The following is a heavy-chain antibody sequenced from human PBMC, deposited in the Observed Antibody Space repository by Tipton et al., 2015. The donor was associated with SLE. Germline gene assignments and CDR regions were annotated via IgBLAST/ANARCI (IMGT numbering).Heavy chain of an antibody. CDR2: IYSSGST. Sequence: TLSLTCTVSGGSISSYYWSWIRQPAGKGLEWIGRIYSSGSTNDNPSLKSRVAISLDTSKNQFSLKLKSVTAADTAVYFCARAMAWTGDPLHFDYWGQGSLVTVSS. CDR1: GGSISSYY. V-gene: IGHV4-4*07. J-gene: IGHJ4*02. D-gene: IGHD3/OR15-3a*01. CDR3: ARAMAWTGDPLHFDY.